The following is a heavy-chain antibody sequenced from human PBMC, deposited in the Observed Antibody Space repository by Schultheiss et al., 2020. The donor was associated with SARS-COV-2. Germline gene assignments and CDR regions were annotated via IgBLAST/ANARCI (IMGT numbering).Heavy chain of an antibody. Sequence: GGSLRLSCAASGFTFSSYEMNWVRQAPGKGLEWVSYISSGGATIYYADSVKGRFTISRDNAKNSLYLQMNSLRAEDTAVYYCAKVRGRSSSWIDYWGRGTLVTVSS. D-gene: IGHD6-13*01. CDR3: AKVRGRSSSWIDY. J-gene: IGHJ4*02. V-gene: IGHV3-48*03. CDR1: GFTFSSYE. CDR2: ISSGGATI.